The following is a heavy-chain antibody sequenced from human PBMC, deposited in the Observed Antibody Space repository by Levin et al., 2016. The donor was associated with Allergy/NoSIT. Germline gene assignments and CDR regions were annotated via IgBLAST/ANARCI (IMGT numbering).Heavy chain of an antibody. Sequence: WIRQPPGKGLEWVSAISGSGGSTYYADSVKGRFTISRDNAKNSLYLQMNSLRAEDTAVYYCARGLDDVLTGYSPYYFDYWGRGTLVTVSS. D-gene: IGHD3-9*01. V-gene: IGHV3-21*01. J-gene: IGHJ4*02. CDR3: ARGLDDVLTGYSPYYFDY. CDR2: ISGSGGST.